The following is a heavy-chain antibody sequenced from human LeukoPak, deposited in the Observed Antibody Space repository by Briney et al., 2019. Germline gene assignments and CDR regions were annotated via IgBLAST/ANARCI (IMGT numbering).Heavy chain of an antibody. D-gene: IGHD5-18*01. V-gene: IGHV3-23*01. CDR3: AKGSGYSYTILFDY. Sequence: PGGSLRLSCTASGFTFSNYAMSWVRQAPGKGLKWVSSISDSGDTPYYADSVKGRFTISRDNSKNTLYLQMNSLRAEDTAVYYCAKGSGYSYTILFDYWGQGTLVTVSS. J-gene: IGHJ4*02. CDR1: GFTFSNYA. CDR2: ISDSGDTP.